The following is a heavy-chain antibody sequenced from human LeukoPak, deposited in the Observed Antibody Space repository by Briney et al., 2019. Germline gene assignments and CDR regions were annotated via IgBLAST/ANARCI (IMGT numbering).Heavy chain of an antibody. CDR3: ARGPRYDSGSYYPGDY. J-gene: IGHJ4*02. Sequence: GGSLRLSCVASGFTFSSYGMHWVRQAPGKGLEWVAFIRYDGSNKYYADSVKGRFTISRDNSKNTLYLQMNSLRAEDTAVYYCARGPRYDSGSYYPGDYWGQGTQVTVSS. CDR1: GFTFSSYG. CDR2: IRYDGSNK. D-gene: IGHD3-10*01. V-gene: IGHV3-30*02.